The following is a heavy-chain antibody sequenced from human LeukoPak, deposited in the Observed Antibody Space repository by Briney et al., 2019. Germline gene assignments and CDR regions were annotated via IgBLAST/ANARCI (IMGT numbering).Heavy chain of an antibody. Sequence: PGRTLRLSCAASGFTFSRYAMHWVRQAPGKGLAWVAFIWPDGSKTYYADSVRGRFTISRDNSKNTLHLEMNTVRAEDTALYYCAKISSSSEPDFDYWGQGTLVTVS. CDR3: AKISSSSEPDFDY. V-gene: IGHV3-33*06. CDR2: IWPDGSKT. J-gene: IGHJ4*02. CDR1: GFTFSRYA. D-gene: IGHD1-14*01.